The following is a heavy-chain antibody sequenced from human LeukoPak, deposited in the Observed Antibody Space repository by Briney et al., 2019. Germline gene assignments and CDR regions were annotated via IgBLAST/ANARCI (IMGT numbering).Heavy chain of an antibody. V-gene: IGHV5-51*01. D-gene: IGHD3-22*01. CDR2: IYPGDSDT. Sequence: GESLKISCKGSESIFSGHWIAWVRQMPGKSLEWMGIIYPGDSDTRYSPSFQGQVTISADKSITTAYLQWSSLKASDSAMYYCARYVRNYFDTKGVFDDWGQGTLVTVSS. CDR3: ARYVRNYFDTKGVFDD. CDR1: ESIFSGHW. J-gene: IGHJ4*02.